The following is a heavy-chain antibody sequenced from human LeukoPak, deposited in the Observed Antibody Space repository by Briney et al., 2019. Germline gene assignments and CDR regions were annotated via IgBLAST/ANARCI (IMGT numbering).Heavy chain of an antibody. CDR3: ARDSPAYCSGGNCHNWYFDL. D-gene: IGHD2-15*01. Sequence: SETLSLTCAVSGDSITNRNWWNWVRQPPGKGLEWIGEISHSGSTNYNPSLKSRVTISVDKSKNEFSLNLSSVTAADTAVYYCARDSPAYCSGGNCHNWYFDLWGRGTLVSVSS. V-gene: IGHV4-4*02. J-gene: IGHJ2*01. CDR2: ISHSGST. CDR1: GDSITNRNW.